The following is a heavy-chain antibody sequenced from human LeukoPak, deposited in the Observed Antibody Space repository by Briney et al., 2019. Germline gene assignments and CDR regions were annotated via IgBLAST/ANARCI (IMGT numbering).Heavy chain of an antibody. J-gene: IGHJ6*02. Sequence: SETLSLTCAVYGGSFSGYYWSWIRQPPGKGLEWFGEINHSGSTNYNPSLKSRVTISVDTSKNQFSLKLSSVTAADTAVYYCARGDVIVVVPAAIGYYYYGMDVWGQGTTVTVSS. D-gene: IGHD2-2*01. CDR3: ARGDVIVVVPAAIGYYYYGMDV. CDR1: GGSFSGYY. V-gene: IGHV4-34*01. CDR2: INHSGST.